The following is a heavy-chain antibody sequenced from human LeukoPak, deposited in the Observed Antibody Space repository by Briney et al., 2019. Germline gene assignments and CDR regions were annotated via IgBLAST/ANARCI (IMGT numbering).Heavy chain of an antibody. CDR1: GYSFTSYW. CDR2: IDPSDSYT. V-gene: IGHV5-10-1*01. D-gene: IGHD3-10*01. CDR3: ASQGLYYYGSGSYSLTGNWFDP. J-gene: IGHJ5*02. Sequence: GESLKISCKGSGYSFTSYWISWVRQMPGKGLEWMGRIDPSDSYTNYSPSFQGHVTISADKSISTAYLQWSSLKASDTAMYYCASQGLYYYGSGSYSLTGNWFDPWGQGTLVTVSS.